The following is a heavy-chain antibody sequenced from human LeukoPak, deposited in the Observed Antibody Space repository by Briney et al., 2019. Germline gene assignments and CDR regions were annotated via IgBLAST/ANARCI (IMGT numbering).Heavy chain of an antibody. CDR3: ARGGLRYFAL. Sequence: PGGSLRLSCAASGFTFSNHWMSWVRQAPGKGLKWVANIKQGGSEKYYVDSVKGRFPISRDSAKSSLYLQMNSLRAEDTAVYFCARGGLRYFALWGQGTLVTVSS. V-gene: IGHV3-7*04. CDR2: IKQGGSEK. J-gene: IGHJ5*02. CDR1: GFTFSNHW. D-gene: IGHD3-16*01.